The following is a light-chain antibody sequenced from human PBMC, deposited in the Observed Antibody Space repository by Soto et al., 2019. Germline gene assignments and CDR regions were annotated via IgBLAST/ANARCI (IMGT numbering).Light chain of an antibody. V-gene: IGLV2-14*01. CDR1: SSDVGGYDY. CDR3: SSYASSNSLV. J-gene: IGLJ2*01. Sequence: SALTQPASVSGSPGQSITISCTGTSSDVGGYDYVSWYQQHPDKAPKLMIYEVRNRPSGVSHRFSGSKSGNTASLTISGLQAEDEADYYCSSYASSNSLVFGGGTKLTVL. CDR2: EVR.